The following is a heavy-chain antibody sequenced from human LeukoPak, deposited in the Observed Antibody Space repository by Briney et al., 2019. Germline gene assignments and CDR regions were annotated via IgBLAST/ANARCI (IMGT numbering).Heavy chain of an antibody. Sequence: GGSLRLSCAASGFTFSGYAMSWVRQAPGKGLEWVSAISGSGGSTYYADSVKGRFTISRDNSKNTLYLQMNSLRAEDTAVCYCAKEGEDYDILTGYYADYWGQGTLVTVSS. CDR1: GFTFSGYA. CDR3: AKEGEDYDILTGYYADY. D-gene: IGHD3-9*01. V-gene: IGHV3-23*01. CDR2: ISGSGGST. J-gene: IGHJ4*02.